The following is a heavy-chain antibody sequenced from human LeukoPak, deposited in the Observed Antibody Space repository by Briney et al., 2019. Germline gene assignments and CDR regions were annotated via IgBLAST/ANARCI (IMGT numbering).Heavy chain of an antibody. CDR1: GGSIISGGYY. J-gene: IGHJ4*02. CDR3: ARLRFLEPYYFDH. Sequence: SETLSLTCTVSGGSIISGGYYWSWIRQHPGKGLEWIGYIYYSGSTYYNPSLKSRVTISVDTSTNQFSLKLSSVTAADTAVYYCARLRFLEPYYFDHWGQGTLVTVSS. D-gene: IGHD3-3*01. V-gene: IGHV4-31*03. CDR2: IYYSGST.